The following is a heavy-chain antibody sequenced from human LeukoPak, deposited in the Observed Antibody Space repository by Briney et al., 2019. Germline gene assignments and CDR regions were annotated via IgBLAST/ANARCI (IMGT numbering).Heavy chain of an antibody. CDR1: GVSFSGYY. V-gene: IGHV4-34*01. J-gene: IGHJ4*02. D-gene: IGHD3-22*01. CDR3: ARRLIRGITMIAERGLDY. Sequence: SETLSLTCAVYGVSFSGYYWSWIRQPPGKGLEWIGEINHSGSTNYNPSLKSRATISVDTSKNQFSLKLSSVTAADTAVYYCARRLIRGITMIAERGLDYWGQGNLVTVSS. CDR2: INHSGST.